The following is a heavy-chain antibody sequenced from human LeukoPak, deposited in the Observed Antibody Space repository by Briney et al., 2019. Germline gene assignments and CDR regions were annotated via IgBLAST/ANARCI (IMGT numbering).Heavy chain of an antibody. CDR1: GYIFTTYF. Sequence: GASVTVSCKASGYIFTTYFIHWARQAPGQGLEWMGWINPNNGDTNYVQKFQGRVTKTRDTSISTAYMELTRLRSDDTVVYYCAREGGYDILTGYQDYWGQGTLVTFSS. J-gene: IGHJ4*02. V-gene: IGHV1-2*02. CDR3: AREGGYDILTGYQDY. D-gene: IGHD3-9*01. CDR2: INPNNGDT.